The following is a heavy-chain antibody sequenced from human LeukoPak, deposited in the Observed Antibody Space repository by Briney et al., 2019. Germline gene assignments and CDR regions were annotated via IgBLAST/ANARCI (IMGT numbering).Heavy chain of an antibody. CDR2: ISGSGGST. D-gene: IGHD3-3*01. CDR1: GFTFSSYA. V-gene: IGHV3-23*01. CDR3: AKRKFLEWFSV. J-gene: IGHJ4*02. Sequence: PGGSLRLSCAASGFTFSSYAMSWDRQAPGKGLEWVSAISGSGGSTYYADSVRGRFTISRDNSRNTLYLQMNSLSAEDTAVYYCAKRKFLEWFSVWGQGTLVTVSS.